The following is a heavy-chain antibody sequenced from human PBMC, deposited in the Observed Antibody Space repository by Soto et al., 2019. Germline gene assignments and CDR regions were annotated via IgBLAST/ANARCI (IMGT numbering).Heavy chain of an antibody. V-gene: IGHV3-23*01. CDR1: GFTFGSYA. D-gene: IGHD3-16*01. CDR3: AKARGSSTPAPGSY. Sequence: GGSLRLSCAASGFTFGSYAMSWVRQAPGRGLEWVSAVSGSGDSTYYADSVKGRFTISRDNSKNTLYLQMNSLGAEDTAVYYCAKARGSSTPAPGSYWGQGSLVTVS. CDR2: VSGSGDST. J-gene: IGHJ4*02.